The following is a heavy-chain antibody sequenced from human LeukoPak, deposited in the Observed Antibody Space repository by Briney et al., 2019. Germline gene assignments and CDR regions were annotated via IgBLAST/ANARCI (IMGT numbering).Heavy chain of an antibody. Sequence: SETLSLTCAAYGGSFSGYYWSWIRQPPGKGLEWIGEINHSGSTNYNPSLKSRVTISVDTSKNQFSLKLSSVTAADTAVYYCARRSLLWFGGGNWFDPWGQGTLATVSS. D-gene: IGHD3-10*01. V-gene: IGHV4-34*01. CDR1: GGSFSGYY. CDR3: ARRSLLWFGGGNWFDP. CDR2: INHSGST. J-gene: IGHJ5*02.